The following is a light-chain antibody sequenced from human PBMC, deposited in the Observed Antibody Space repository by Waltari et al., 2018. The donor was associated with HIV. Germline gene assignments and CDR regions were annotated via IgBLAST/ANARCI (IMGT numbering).Light chain of an antibody. CDR1: SSKIGSNY. Sequence: QSGLTQSPPASGTPGQRVTISCSGSSSKIGSNYVYWYQQPPATAPILLSYRHNPRPSGVPVRFAGSKSGTSASLAISGLRAEDEADYYCAAWDDSHVIFGGGTKLTVL. CDR3: AAWDDSHVI. V-gene: IGLV1-47*01. CDR2: RHN. J-gene: IGLJ2*01.